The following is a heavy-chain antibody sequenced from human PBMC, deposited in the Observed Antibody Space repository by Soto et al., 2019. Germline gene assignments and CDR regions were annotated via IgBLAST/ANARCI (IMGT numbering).Heavy chain of an antibody. J-gene: IGHJ4*02. CDR2: IYTSGST. V-gene: IGHV4-4*07. Sequence: SETLSLTCTVSGGSISSYYWSWIRQPAGKGLEWIGRIYTSGSTNYNPSLKSRVSISMDTSKNQFSLNLDSVTAADTAVYFCARDFAYFDSWGQGTLVTVSS. D-gene: IGHD3-3*01. CDR1: GGSISSYY. CDR3: ARDFAYFDS.